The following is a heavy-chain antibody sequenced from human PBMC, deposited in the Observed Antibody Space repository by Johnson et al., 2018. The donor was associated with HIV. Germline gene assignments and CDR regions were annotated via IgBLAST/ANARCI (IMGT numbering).Heavy chain of an antibody. J-gene: IGHJ3*02. V-gene: IGHV3-30*04. CDR2: ISYDGSNK. CDR3: AKDRQATSTLGAFDI. Sequence: QVQLVESGGGVVQPGRSLRLSCAASGFTFSSYSMQWVRQAPGKGLEWVAVISYDGSNKYYVDSVKGRFTISRDNSKNTLYLQMNSLRTEDTALYYCAKDRQATSTLGAFDIWGQGNMVIVSS. D-gene: IGHD5-24*01. CDR1: GFTFSSYS.